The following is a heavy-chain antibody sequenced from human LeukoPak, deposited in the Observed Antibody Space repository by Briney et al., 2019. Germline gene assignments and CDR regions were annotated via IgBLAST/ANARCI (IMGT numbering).Heavy chain of an antibody. V-gene: IGHV4-39*01. J-gene: IGHJ4*02. CDR3: ARRSEFDNTHYHYFDY. CDR2: IYHSGST. D-gene: IGHD2-15*01. Sequence: SETLSLTCSVSGGSIDSRSYYWDWIRQAPGKGLEWIGTIYHSGSTEYNPSLKSRVAIFVDTSKNQFSLILHSVAAADTAVYYCARRSEFDNTHYHYFDYWGQGALVTVSS. CDR1: GGSIDSRSYY.